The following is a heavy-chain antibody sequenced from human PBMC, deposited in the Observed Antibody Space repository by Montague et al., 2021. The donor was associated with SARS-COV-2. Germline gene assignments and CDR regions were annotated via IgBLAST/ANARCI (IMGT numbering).Heavy chain of an antibody. D-gene: IGHD2-21*01. Sequence: SLRLSCAASGFTFSTYGIHWVRQAPGKGLEWVSFISFDGSKKYYADAVKGRFTISRDNSKNTLYLQMNSLRGDDTAVYYCAKDGWAYCGDDCYSGLDAWGQGTTITVSS. CDR3: AKDGWAYCGDDCYSGLDA. CDR2: ISFDGSKK. V-gene: IGHV3-30*18. CDR1: GFTFSTYG. J-gene: IGHJ6*02.